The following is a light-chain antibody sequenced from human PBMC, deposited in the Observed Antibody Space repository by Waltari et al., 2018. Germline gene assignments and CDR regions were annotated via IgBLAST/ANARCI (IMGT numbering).Light chain of an antibody. CDR3: QQYNRWPPIT. CDR2: DAS. CDR1: QSVSSN. V-gene: IGKV3-15*01. J-gene: IGKJ5*01. Sequence: EILIKQSPATMSVSTGERATLSCRASQSVSSNLAWYQQKPGQSLNLLIYDASTSAPSTPARFRGSGSGTEFTLTISSLQSEDSAIYYCQQYNRWPPITFGQGSRLEIK.